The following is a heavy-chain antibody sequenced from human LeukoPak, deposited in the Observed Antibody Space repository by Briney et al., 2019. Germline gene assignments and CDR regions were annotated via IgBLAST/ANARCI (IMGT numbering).Heavy chain of an antibody. CDR3: ARDLEGTYSSNWFDP. D-gene: IGHD6-19*01. CDR1: GGSISSYY. CDR2: IYYSGST. J-gene: IGHJ5*02. V-gene: IGHV4-59*01. Sequence: SETLSLTCAVSGGSISSYYWSWIRQPPGKGLEWIGYIYYSGSTNYNPSLKSRVTISVYTSKNQFSLKLSSVTAADTAVYYCARDLEGTYSSNWFDPWGQGTLVTVSS.